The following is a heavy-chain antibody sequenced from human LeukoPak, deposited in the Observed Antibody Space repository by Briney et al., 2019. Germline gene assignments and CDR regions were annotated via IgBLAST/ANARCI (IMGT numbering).Heavy chain of an antibody. V-gene: IGHV3-7*01. CDR2: IKQDGSEK. J-gene: IGHJ4*02. CDR3: ARSPIPRLGQWLWYFDY. Sequence: PGGSLRLSCAASGFTFSSYWMSWVRQAPGKGLEWVANIKQDGSEKYYVDSVKGRFTISRDNAKNSLYLQMNSLRAEDTAVYYCARSPIPRLGQWLWYFDYWGQGTLVTVSS. D-gene: IGHD6-19*01. CDR1: GFTFSSYW.